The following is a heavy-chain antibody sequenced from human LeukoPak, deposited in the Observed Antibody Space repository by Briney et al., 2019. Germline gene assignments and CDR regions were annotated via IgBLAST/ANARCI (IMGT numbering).Heavy chain of an antibody. CDR2: IYYSGST. CDR3: AREKMATNWFDP. J-gene: IGHJ5*02. D-gene: IGHD5-24*01. Sequence: PSETLSLTCTVSGGSISGSSYYWGWIRQPPGKGLEWIGSIYYSGSTYYNPSLKSRVTISVDTSKNQFSLKLSSVTAADTAVYYCAREKMATNWFDPWGQGTLVTVSS. CDR1: GGSISGSSYY. V-gene: IGHV4-39*07.